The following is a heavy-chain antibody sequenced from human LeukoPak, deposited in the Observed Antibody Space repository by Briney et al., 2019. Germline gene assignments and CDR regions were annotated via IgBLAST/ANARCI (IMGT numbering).Heavy chain of an antibody. D-gene: IGHD3-10*01. J-gene: IGHJ5*02. CDR2: LWYDGSNK. CDR1: GFTFSSYG. V-gene: IGHV3-33*01. CDR3: ARAHMVRGVISHWFDP. Sequence: GRSLRLSCAASGFTFSSYGMHWVRQAPGKGVEWVAVLWYDGSNKYYADSVKGRFTISRDNSKNTLYLQMNSLRAEDTAVYYCARAHMVRGVISHWFDPWGQGTLVTVSS.